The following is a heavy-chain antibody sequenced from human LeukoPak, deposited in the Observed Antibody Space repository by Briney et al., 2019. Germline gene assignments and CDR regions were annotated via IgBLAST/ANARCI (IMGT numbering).Heavy chain of an antibody. V-gene: IGHV3-7*01. CDR2: IKSDGSEE. Sequence: PGGSLRLSCATSGFIFSSDWMCWVRQAPGKGLEWVANIKSDGSEEYYGDSVKGRFTISRDNAKNSLYLQMNSLRVEDTAVYYCARGDLWLGHWGQGSLVTVSS. CDR3: ARGDLWLGH. J-gene: IGHJ4*02. CDR1: GFIFSSDW. D-gene: IGHD3-10*01.